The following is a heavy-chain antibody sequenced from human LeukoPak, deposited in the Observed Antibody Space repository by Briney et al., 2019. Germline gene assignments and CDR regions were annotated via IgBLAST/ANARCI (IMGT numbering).Heavy chain of an antibody. V-gene: IGHV1-3*01. CDR2: INGGSGNT. CDR3: ANPRYDSSGYYYVD. J-gene: IGHJ4*02. CDR1: GYTFIDYT. Sequence: ASVNVSCKASGYTFIDYTMHWLRQAPGQRLDWMGWINGGSGNTKYSPEFQGRVTITRDTSASTGYMELSSLRSEDTAVYYCANPRYDSSGYYYVDWGQGTQVTVSS. D-gene: IGHD3-22*01.